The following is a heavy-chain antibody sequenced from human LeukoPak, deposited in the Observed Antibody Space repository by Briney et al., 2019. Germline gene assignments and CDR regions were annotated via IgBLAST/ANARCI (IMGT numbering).Heavy chain of an antibody. CDR3: ARGGSATMVRGVHFDY. V-gene: IGHV1-46*01. J-gene: IGHJ4*02. Sequence: ASVKVSCKASGYTFTSYYMHWVRQAPGQGLEWMGIINPSGGSTSYAQKFQGRVTMTRDTSTSTVYMELSSLRSEDTAVYYCARGGSATMVRGVHFDYWGQGTLVTVSS. CDR1: GYTFTSYY. CDR2: INPSGGST. D-gene: IGHD3-10*01.